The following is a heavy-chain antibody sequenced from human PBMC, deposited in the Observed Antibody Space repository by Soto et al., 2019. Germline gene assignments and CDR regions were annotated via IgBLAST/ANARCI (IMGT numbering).Heavy chain of an antibody. CDR3: ARSDSSGWYWFDP. V-gene: IGHV4-61*01. Sequence: SETLSLTCTVSGGSVSSGIYYWNYIRQPPGKGLEWIGYIYYSGSTNYNPSLKSRVTISVDTSKNQFSLKLSSVTAADTAVYYCARSDSSGWYWFDPWGQGTLLTVSS. CDR1: GGSVSSGIYY. J-gene: IGHJ5*02. CDR2: IYYSGST. D-gene: IGHD6-19*01.